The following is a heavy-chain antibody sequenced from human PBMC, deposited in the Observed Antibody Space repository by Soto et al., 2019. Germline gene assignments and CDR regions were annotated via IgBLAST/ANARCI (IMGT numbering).Heavy chain of an antibody. D-gene: IGHD2-15*01. CDR2: INHSGST. Sequence: PSETLSLTCAVYGGSFSGYYWSWIRQPPGKGLEWIGEINHSGSTNYNPSLKSRVTISVDTSKNQFSLKLSSVTAADTAVYYCARRLDMVVVVAATPGYIWFDPWGQGTLVTVSS. V-gene: IGHV4-34*01. J-gene: IGHJ5*02. CDR1: GGSFSGYY. CDR3: ARRLDMVVVVAATPGYIWFDP.